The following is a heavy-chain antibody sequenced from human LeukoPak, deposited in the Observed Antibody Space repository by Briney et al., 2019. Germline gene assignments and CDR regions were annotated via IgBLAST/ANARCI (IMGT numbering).Heavy chain of an antibody. CDR3: AREQQLDYYYYYGMDV. D-gene: IGHD6-13*01. CDR2: IIPIFGIA. J-gene: IGHJ6*02. V-gene: IGHV1-69*17. CDR1: GGTFSSYA. Sequence: SVKVSCKASGGTFSSYAISWVRQAPGQGLEWMGRIIPIFGIADYAQKFQGRVTITADKSTSTAYMELSSLRSEDTAVYYCAREQQLDYYYYYGMDVWGQGTTVTASS.